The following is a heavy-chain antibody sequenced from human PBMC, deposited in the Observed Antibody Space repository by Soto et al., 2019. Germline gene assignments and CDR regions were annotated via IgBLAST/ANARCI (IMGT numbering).Heavy chain of an antibody. V-gene: IGHV1-2*02. CDR1: GFSFSDSY. D-gene: IGHD1-20*01. CDR3: ARAGRANWNFDY. CDR2: INPDSGVT. J-gene: IGHJ4*02. Sequence: ASVKVSCKASGFSFSDSYMHWVRQAPGQGLEWMGWINPDSGVTNYAQRFQGRVTMTRDTSITTAYMELSSLRSDDTAVFYCARAGRANWNFDYWGQGTLVTVSS.